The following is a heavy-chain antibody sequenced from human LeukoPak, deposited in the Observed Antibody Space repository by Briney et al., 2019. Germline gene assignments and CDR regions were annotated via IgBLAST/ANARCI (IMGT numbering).Heavy chain of an antibody. J-gene: IGHJ4*02. D-gene: IGHD3-22*01. V-gene: IGHV3-7*01. CDR2: KKQDGSEK. CDR3: ARVGIAYYYDSSGYYTDF. CDR1: GFTFSIYW. Sequence: GGSLRLSCAASGFTFSIYWMSWVRQAPGKGLEWVANKKQDGSEKYYVDSVKGRFTISRDNAKNSLYLQMNSLRAEDTAVYYCARVGIAYYYDSSGYYTDFWGQGTLVTVSS.